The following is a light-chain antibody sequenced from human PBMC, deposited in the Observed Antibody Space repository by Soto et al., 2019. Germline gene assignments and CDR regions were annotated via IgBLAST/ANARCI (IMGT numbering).Light chain of an antibody. CDR1: QSVSRNY. J-gene: IGKJ5*01. CDR3: QQYGSSPLIT. CDR2: GVS. Sequence: EIVLTQSPGTLSLSPGEGATLSCRASQSVSRNYLAWYQQKPGQAPKFLIYGVSSRATGIPDRFSGSGSGTDFTLTISRLEPEDFAVYHCQQYGSSPLITFGQGTRLEIK. V-gene: IGKV3-20*01.